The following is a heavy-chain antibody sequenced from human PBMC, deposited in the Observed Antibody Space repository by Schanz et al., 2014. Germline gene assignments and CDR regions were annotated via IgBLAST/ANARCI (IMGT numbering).Heavy chain of an antibody. CDR3: ARHGKYSSSWFDI. CDR2: IYYSGST. Sequence: QLRVQESGPGLVKPSETLSLTCTVSGDSISSSYWSWIRQPPGKGLEWIGHIYYSGSTNYTPSLPDRSPMSLNPPGKHFPRKLSSVPAADTAVYYCARHGKYSSSWFDIWGQGALVIVSS. CDR1: GDSISSSY. D-gene: IGHD6-13*01. J-gene: IGHJ5*02. V-gene: IGHV4-59*08.